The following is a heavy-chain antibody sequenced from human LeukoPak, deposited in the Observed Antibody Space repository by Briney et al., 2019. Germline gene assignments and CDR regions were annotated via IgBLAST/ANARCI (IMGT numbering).Heavy chain of an antibody. CDR1: GGSISSSSYY. CDR3: ARVGAGEGLYYYDSSGYQSFNYVDY. CDR2: IYYSGST. J-gene: IGHJ4*02. V-gene: IGHV4-39*07. D-gene: IGHD3-22*01. Sequence: PSETLSLTCTVSGGSISSSSYYWGWIRQPPGKGLEWIGSIYYSGSTNYNPSLKSRVTISVDASKNQFSLKLSSVTAADTAVYYCARVGAGEGLYYYDSSGYQSFNYVDYWGQGTLVTVSS.